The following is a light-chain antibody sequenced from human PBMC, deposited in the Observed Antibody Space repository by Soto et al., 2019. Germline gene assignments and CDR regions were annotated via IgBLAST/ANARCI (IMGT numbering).Light chain of an antibody. CDR2: DAS. CDR3: QQRSNWPPIT. V-gene: IGKV3-11*01. J-gene: IGKJ5*01. Sequence: EFVLTQSACALSLNPGERATLYCRASQSVRSNLGWYQQKPGQAPRLLIYDASNRATGIPARFSGSGSGTDFTLTISSLEPEDFAVYYCQQRSNWPPITSGQGTRLE. CDR1: QSVRSN.